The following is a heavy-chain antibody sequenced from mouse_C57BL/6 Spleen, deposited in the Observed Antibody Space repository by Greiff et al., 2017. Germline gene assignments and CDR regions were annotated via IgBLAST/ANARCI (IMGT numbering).Heavy chain of an antibody. J-gene: IGHJ4*01. CDR2: IWSGGST. CDR1: GFSLTSYG. D-gene: IGHD2-4*01. Sequence: VQLQQSGPGLVQPSQSLSITCTVSGFSLTSYGVHWVRQSPGKGLEWLGVIWSGGSTDYDAAFISRLSISKDKSKSQVFFKMNRLQADDTAKYYCARKGGYCDYDDAMDYWGQGTSVTVSS. CDR3: ARKGGYCDYDDAMDY. V-gene: IGHV2-2*01.